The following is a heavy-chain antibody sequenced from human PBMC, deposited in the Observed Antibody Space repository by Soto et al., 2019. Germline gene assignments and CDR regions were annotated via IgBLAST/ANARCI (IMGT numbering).Heavy chain of an antibody. D-gene: IGHD2-2*01. V-gene: IGHV4-34*01. CDR1: GGSFSGYY. CDR2: NNHSGST. CDR3: ARGYCSSTSCYRGYYYYYYMDV. J-gene: IGHJ6*03. Sequence: SETLSLTCAVYGGSFSGYYWSWVRQPPGKGLEWIGENNHSGSTNYNPSFKIRFTISVDTSKNHFSLKLSSLTAADTAVYYCARGYCSSTSCYRGYYYYYYMDVWGKGTTVTVSS.